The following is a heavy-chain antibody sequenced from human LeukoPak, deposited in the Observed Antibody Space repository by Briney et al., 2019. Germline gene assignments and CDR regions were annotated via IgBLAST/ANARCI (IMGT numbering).Heavy chain of an antibody. CDR2: IYTSGST. Sequence: SETLSLTCTVSGGSISSGSYYWSWIRQPAGKGLEWIGRIYTSGSTNYNPSLKSRVTISVDTSKSQFSLKLSSVTAADTAVYYCARVDTAMVGDYFDYWGQGTLVTVSS. D-gene: IGHD5-18*01. CDR3: ARVDTAMVGDYFDY. CDR1: GGSISSGSYY. V-gene: IGHV4-61*02. J-gene: IGHJ4*02.